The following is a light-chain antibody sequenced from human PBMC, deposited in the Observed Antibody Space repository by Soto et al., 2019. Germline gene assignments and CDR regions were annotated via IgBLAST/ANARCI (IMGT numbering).Light chain of an antibody. CDR2: KVS. V-gene: IGKV2-30*01. Sequence: DVVMTQSPLSLPVTLGQPASISCRSSLSPLYSDGNTYLNWFQLRPGQSPRRLIYKVSNRDNGVPDRFRGSGSGTDFTLNISRVEAEDVAVNGGRQGTHWPYTFGQGTKLEI. CDR3: RQGTHWPYT. CDR1: LSPLYSDGNTY. J-gene: IGKJ2*01.